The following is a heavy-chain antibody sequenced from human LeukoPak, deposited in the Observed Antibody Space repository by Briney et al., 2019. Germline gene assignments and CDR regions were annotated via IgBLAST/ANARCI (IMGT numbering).Heavy chain of an antibody. CDR1: GFTFSTYG. CDR3: ATDYYDSGSYYIRGFFDY. J-gene: IGHJ4*02. D-gene: IGHD3-10*01. Sequence: GGSLRLSCTASGFTFSTYGIHWVRQARAKGLEWVAVVSYDGSSKYYADSVKGRFTISRDNSKSTLYLQMNSLRAEDTAVYYCATDYYDSGSYYIRGFFDYWGQGTLVTVSS. CDR2: VSYDGSSK. V-gene: IGHV3-30*03.